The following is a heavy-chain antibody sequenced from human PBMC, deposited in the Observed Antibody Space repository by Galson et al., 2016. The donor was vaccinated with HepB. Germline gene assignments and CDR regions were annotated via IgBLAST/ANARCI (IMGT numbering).Heavy chain of an antibody. V-gene: IGHV5-51*01. D-gene: IGHD6-19*01. CDR1: GFYFTNYW. CDR3: ARQTDGSGWYYLY. CDR2: IYPGDSTT. J-gene: IGHJ4*02. Sequence: QSGAEVKKPGESLRISCQGSGFYFTNYWIGWVRQMPGQGLEWMGIIYPGDSTTRYSPSFQGQVTIPADKSINTAYLQWNTLKASDTAMYYCARQTDGSGWYYLYWGQGTLV.